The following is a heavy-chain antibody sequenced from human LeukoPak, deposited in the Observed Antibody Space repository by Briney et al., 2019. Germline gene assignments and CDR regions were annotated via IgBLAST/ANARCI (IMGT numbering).Heavy chain of an antibody. CDR3: ARYGIAAAGTPLDY. CDR1: GGSISSSSYY. CDR2: IYYSGST. V-gene: IGHV4-39*01. J-gene: IGHJ4*02. Sequence: PSETLSLTCTVSGGSISSSSYYWGWIRQPPGKGLEWIGRIYYSGSTYYNPSLKSRVTISVDTSKNQFSLKLTSVTAADTAVYYCARYGIAAAGTPLDYWGQGTLVTVSS. D-gene: IGHD6-13*01.